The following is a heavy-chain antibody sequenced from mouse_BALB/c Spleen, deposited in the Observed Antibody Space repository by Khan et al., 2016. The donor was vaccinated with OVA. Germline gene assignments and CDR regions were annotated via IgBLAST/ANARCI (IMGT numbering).Heavy chain of an antibody. CDR3: ARSRGVLHYGGYYDV. Sequence: QIQLVQSGPELKKPGETVKISCNASGYTFTNYGVNWVKQAPEKGLKWMGWINTNTGATTYGDDFKGRFAFSLETSASTSFLQINRLKNEDMAKYFCARSRGVLHYGGYYDVWGAGTTVTVSS. D-gene: IGHD1-1*01. CDR2: INTNTGAT. V-gene: IGHV9-1*02. CDR1: GYTFTNYG. J-gene: IGHJ1*01.